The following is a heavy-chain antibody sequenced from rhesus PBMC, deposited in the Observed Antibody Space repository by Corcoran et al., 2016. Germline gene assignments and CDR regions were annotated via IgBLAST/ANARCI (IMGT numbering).Heavy chain of an antibody. V-gene: IGHV4S14*01. CDR2: IYGSGGSN. D-gene: IGHD5-42*01. Sequence: QVQLQESGPGLVTPSETLSLTCAVSGYSISCGYYWGWIRQPPGQGLEWIGSIYGSGGSNYLNPALKSRVTLSVDTSKNQVSLKLSSVTAADTAVYYWARVGSSWSEWDTVGTEWYFDLWGPGTPITISS. J-gene: IGHJ2*01. CDR3: ARVGSSWSEWDTVGTEWYFDL. CDR1: GYSISCGYY.